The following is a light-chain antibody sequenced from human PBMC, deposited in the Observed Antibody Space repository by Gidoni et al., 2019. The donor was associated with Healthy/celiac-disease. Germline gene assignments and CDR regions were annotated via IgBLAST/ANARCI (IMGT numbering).Light chain of an antibody. V-gene: IGKV2-28*01. CDR2: LGS. J-gene: IGKJ3*01. CDR1: QSLLHSNGYNY. Sequence: DIVMTQSPLSLPVTPGEPASISCRSSQSLLHSNGYNYLDWYLQKPGQSPQLLIYLGSNRASGVPDRFRGSGSGTDFTLKISRVEAEDVGVYYCMQALQTPPGTFGPGTKVDIK. CDR3: MQALQTPPGT.